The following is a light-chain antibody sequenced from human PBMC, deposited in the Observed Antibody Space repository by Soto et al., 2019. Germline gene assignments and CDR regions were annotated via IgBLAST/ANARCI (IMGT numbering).Light chain of an antibody. CDR3: QQFNIWPRT. Sequence: EIVMTQSPATLSASPGGRATLSCRASQSISDTLAWYQQKPGQAPRLLIYGASTRATGTPARFSGSGSGTEFTLTISSPQSEDFALYYCQQFNIWPRTFGQGTKVDI. CDR1: QSISDT. V-gene: IGKV3-15*01. CDR2: GAS. J-gene: IGKJ1*01.